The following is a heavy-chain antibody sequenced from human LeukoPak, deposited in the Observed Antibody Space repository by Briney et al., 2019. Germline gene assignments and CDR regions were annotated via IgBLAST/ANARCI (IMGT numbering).Heavy chain of an antibody. CDR3: AKASSPALMSYMDV. V-gene: IGHV3-9*01. CDR2: ISWNSGII. Sequence: GGSLRLSCAASGFTFDDYAMHWVRQAPGKGLEWVSGISWNSGIIGYADSVKGRFTISRDNAKNSLYLQMNNLRAEDTALYYFAKASSPALMSYMDVWGKGTTVTVSS. J-gene: IGHJ6*03. CDR1: GFTFDDYA.